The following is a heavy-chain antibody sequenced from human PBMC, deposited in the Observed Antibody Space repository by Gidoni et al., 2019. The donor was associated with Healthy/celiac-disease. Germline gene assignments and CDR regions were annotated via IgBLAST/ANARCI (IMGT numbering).Heavy chain of an antibody. CDR3: AKDMVGATWADHDAFDI. J-gene: IGHJ3*02. CDR1: GFTFSSYG. Sequence: QVQLVESGGGVVQPGGSLRLSCAASGFTFSSYGMNWVRQAPGKGLVWVAFIRYDGSNKYYADSVKGRFTISRDNSKNTLYLQMNSLRAEDTAVYYCAKDMVGATWADHDAFDIWGQGTMVTVSS. V-gene: IGHV3-30*02. CDR2: IRYDGSNK. D-gene: IGHD1-26*01.